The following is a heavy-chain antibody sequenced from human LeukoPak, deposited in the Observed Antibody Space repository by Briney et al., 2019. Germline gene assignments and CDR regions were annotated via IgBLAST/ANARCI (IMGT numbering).Heavy chain of an antibody. V-gene: IGHV3-23*01. CDR1: GFTFSSYA. J-gene: IGHJ4*02. CDR3: AKRPGVSKASMDY. D-gene: IGHD2-2*01. CDR2: ISGSGVGI. Sequence: GGSLRLSCAASGFTFSSYAMGWVRQAPGKRLEWVSAISGSGVGIYYADSVKGRLIISRDNSKNTLYLQMNSLRVEDMAVYYCAKRPGVSKASMDYWGQGTLVTVSS.